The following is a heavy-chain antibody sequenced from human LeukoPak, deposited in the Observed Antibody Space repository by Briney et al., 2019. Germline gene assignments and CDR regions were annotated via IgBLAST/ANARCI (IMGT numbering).Heavy chain of an antibody. V-gene: IGHV3-23*01. CDR2: ISGSGGST. Sequence: GGSLRLSCAASGFTFSSYAMSWVRQAPGKGLEWVSAISGSGGSTYYADSVKGRFTISRDNSKNTLYLQMNSLRAEDTAVYYCAKDIYYYGSGSYYWFDYWGQGTLVTVSS. CDR3: AKDIYYYGSGSYYWFDY. D-gene: IGHD3-10*01. CDR1: GFTFSSYA. J-gene: IGHJ4*02.